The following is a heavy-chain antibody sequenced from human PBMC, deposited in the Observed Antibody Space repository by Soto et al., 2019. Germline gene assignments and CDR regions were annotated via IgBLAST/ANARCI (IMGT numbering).Heavy chain of an antibody. CDR2: ISYDGSNK. CDR1: GFTFSSYG. J-gene: IGHJ4*02. CDR3: AKPLWFGELPFDY. Sequence: QVQLVESGGGVVQPGRSLRLSCAASGFTFSSYGMHWVRQAPGKGLEWVAVISYDGSNKYYADSVKGRFTISRDNSKNTLYLQMNCLRAEDTAVYYCAKPLWFGELPFDYWGQGTLVTVSS. V-gene: IGHV3-30*18. D-gene: IGHD3-10*01.